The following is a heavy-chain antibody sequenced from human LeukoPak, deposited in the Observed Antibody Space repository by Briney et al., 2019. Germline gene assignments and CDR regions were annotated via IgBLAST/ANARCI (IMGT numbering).Heavy chain of an antibody. V-gene: IGHV3-7*01. CDR2: IKQDGGQI. CDR1: EFTFSSYW. J-gene: IGHJ4*02. Sequence: GGSLRLSCAASEFTFSSYWMSWVRQAPGKGREWVANIKQDGGQIYYLESVKGRFTVSRDNAKNLLYLQINSLRAEDTAVYYCARLGARQMREYWGPGTLVTVSS. CDR3: ARLGARQMREY. D-gene: IGHD4-17*01.